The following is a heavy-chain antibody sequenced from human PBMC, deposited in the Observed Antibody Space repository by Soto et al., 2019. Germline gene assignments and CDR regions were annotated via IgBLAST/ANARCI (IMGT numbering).Heavy chain of an antibody. CDR3: ARSLGIGSSSAFYYYGMDV. J-gene: IGHJ6*02. V-gene: IGHV1-69*13. CDR2: IIPIFGTA. Sequence: SVKVSCKASGGTFSSYAISWVRQAPGQGLEWMGGIIPIFGTANYAQKFQGRVTITADESTSTAYMELSSLRSEDTAVYYCARSLGIGSSSAFYYYGMDVWGQGTTVTVSS. D-gene: IGHD6-6*01. CDR1: GGTFSSYA.